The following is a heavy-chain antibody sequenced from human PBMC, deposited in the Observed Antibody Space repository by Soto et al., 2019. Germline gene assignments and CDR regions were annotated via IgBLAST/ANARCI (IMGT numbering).Heavy chain of an antibody. Sequence: QVQLVQSGDEVKKPGASVKVSCKASGYIFVNYGIAWVRQAPGQGLEWMGWISPYTGNTHTATKIQGRLTMTKDTSTSTAYMDLGSLTSDDTAVYYCGMVDNYVTPTPQDGWGQGTTVTVSS. D-gene: IGHD3-16*01. CDR1: GYIFVNYG. V-gene: IGHV1-18*01. J-gene: IGHJ6*02. CDR3: GMVDNYVTPTPQDG. CDR2: ISPYTGNT.